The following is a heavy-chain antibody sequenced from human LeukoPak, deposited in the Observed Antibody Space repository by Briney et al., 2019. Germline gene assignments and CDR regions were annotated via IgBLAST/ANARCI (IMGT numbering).Heavy chain of an antibody. CDR2: IVVGSGNT. V-gene: IGHV1-58*02. CDR1: GFTFTSSA. Sequence: SVKVSCKASGFTFTSSAMQWVRQARGQRLEWIGWIVVGSGNTNYAQKFQERVTITRDMSTSTAYMELSSLRSEDTAVYYCAAASGYSYGLLGDAFDIWGQGTMVTVPS. CDR3: AAASGYSYGLLGDAFDI. J-gene: IGHJ3*02. D-gene: IGHD5-18*01.